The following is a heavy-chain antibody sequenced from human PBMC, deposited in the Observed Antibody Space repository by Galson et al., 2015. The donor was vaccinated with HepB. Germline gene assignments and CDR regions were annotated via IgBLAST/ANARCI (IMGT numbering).Heavy chain of an antibody. D-gene: IGHD1-26*01. J-gene: IGHJ6*02. V-gene: IGHV3-7*03. Sequence: LRLSCAASGFTFSSYWMSWVRQAPGKGLEWVANINQDGSEKYYVDSVRGRFTISRDNAKNPLYLQMNSLRAEDTAVYYCARDRVGATTAYHYGMDIWGQGTTVTVSS. CDR1: GFTFSSYW. CDR3: ARDRVGATTAYHYGMDI. CDR2: INQDGSEK.